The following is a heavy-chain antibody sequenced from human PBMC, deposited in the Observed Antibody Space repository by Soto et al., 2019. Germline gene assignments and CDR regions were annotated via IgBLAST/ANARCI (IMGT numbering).Heavy chain of an antibody. CDR1: GFTSSSYA. CDR3: AKDASSGSYSDS. J-gene: IGHJ4*02. D-gene: IGHD1-26*01. V-gene: IGHV3-23*01. Sequence: PGGSLRLSCAASGFTSSSYAMTWVRRAPGKGLEWVSTIGSGGETYYADSVRGQFISSRDNSKNTLYLHINSLRVEDTAVYYCAKDASSGSYSDSWGQGTLVPVSS. CDR2: IGSGGET.